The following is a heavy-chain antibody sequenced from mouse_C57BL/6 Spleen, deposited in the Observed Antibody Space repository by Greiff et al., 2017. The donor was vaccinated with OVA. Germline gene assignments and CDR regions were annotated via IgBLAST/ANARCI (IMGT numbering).Heavy chain of an antibody. J-gene: IGHJ4*01. V-gene: IGHV1-52*01. D-gene: IGHD1-1*02. Sequence: QVQLKQPGAELVRPGSSVKLSCKASGYTFTSYWMHWVKQRPIQGLEWIGNIDPSDSETHYNQKFKDKATLTVDKSSSTAYMQLSSLTSEDSAVYYCARSGGKDYAMDYWGQGTSVTVSS. CDR2: IDPSDSET. CDR1: GYTFTSYW. CDR3: ARSGGKDYAMDY.